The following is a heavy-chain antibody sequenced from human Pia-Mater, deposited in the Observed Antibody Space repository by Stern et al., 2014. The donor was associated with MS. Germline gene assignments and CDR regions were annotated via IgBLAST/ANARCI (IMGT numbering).Heavy chain of an antibody. J-gene: IGHJ4*02. D-gene: IGHD2-8*02. CDR3: AKHACTGAACPFDL. Sequence: QVQLVESGPGLVKPSETLSLTCAVSGDSISSYTHYWAWIRQPPGKGLEWIGSVYYSGATSYNPSLKSPVTISVDPSKKQFSLGLNSVTAADTAVYYCAKHACTGAACPFDLWGQGTLVTVSS. CDR2: VYYSGAT. V-gene: IGHV4-39*01. CDR1: GDSISSYTHY.